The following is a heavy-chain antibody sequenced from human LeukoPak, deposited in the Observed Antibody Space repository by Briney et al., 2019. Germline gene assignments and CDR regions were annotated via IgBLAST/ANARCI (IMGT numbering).Heavy chain of an antibody. V-gene: IGHV4-30-2*01. CDR2: IYHSGST. D-gene: IGHD3-22*01. CDR1: GGSISSGGYS. CDR3: ATESGYLGY. J-gene: IGHJ4*02. Sequence: PSETLSLTRAVSGGSISSGGYSWSWIRQPPGKGLEWIGYIYHSGSTYYNPSLKSRVTISVDRSKNQFSLKLSSVTAADTAVYYCATESGYLGYWGQGTLATVSS.